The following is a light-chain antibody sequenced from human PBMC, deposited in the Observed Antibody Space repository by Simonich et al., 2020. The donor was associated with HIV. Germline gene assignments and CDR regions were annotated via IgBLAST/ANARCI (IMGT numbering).Light chain of an antibody. CDR2: WES. Sequence: DIVMTQSPDSLAVSLGERATINCKSSQSVLYSSNNKNNLAWYQQKPGPPPKLLIYWESTRESGVPDRFSGSGSGTDFTLTISSLQAEDVAVYYCQQYYSTPDTFGQGTKLEIK. CDR3: QQYYSTPDT. J-gene: IGKJ2*01. V-gene: IGKV4-1*01. CDR1: QSVLYSSNNKNN.